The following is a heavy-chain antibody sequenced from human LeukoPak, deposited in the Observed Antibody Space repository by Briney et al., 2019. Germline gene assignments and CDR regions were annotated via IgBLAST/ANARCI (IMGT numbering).Heavy chain of an antibody. D-gene: IGHD6-13*01. CDR3: ARDQGPGYSSSWYYGNWFDP. J-gene: IGHJ5*02. Sequence: GGSLRLSCAASGFTFSSYAMHWVRQAPGKGLEWVAVISYDGSNKYYADSVKGRFTISRDNSKNTLYLQMNSLRAEDTAVYYCARDQGPGYSSSWYYGNWFDPWGQGTLVTVSS. V-gene: IGHV3-30-3*01. CDR1: GFTFSSYA. CDR2: ISYDGSNK.